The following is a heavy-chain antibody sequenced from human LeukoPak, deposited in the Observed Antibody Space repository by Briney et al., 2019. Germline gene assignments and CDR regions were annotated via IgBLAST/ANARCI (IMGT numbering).Heavy chain of an antibody. D-gene: IGHD3-10*01. V-gene: IGHV4-39*07. J-gene: IGHJ4*02. CDR1: GGSISSGGYY. Sequence: SETLSLTCTVSGGSISSGGYYWSWIRQPPGKGLEWIGEINHSGSTNYNPSLKSRVTISVDTSKNQFSLKLSSVTAADTAVYYCARGLVLLLWFGELLYYFDYWGQGTLVTVSS. CDR3: ARGLVLLLWFGELLYYFDY. CDR2: INHSGST.